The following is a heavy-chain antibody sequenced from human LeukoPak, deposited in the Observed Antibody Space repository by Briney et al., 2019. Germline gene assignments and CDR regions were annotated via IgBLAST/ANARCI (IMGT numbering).Heavy chain of an antibody. V-gene: IGHV4-34*01. Sequence: SETLSLTCAVYGGSFSGYYWSWIRQPPGKGLEWIGEINHSGSTNYNPSLKSRVTISVDTSKNQFSLKLSSVTAADTAVYYCARVWFGELHRWFDPWGQGTLVTVSS. D-gene: IGHD3-10*01. CDR3: ARVWFGELHRWFDP. J-gene: IGHJ5*02. CDR2: INHSGST. CDR1: GGSFSGYY.